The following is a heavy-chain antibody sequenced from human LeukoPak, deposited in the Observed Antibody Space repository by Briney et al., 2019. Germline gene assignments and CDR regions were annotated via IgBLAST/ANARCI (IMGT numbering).Heavy chain of an antibody. CDR3: MCWGTDNH. CDR2: INPGGNEI. J-gene: IGHJ4*02. CDR1: GLTFRSYW. V-gene: IGHV3-7*01. D-gene: IGHD7-27*01. Sequence: GGSLRLSCTFSGLTFRSYWMNWVRQAPGKGLEWVANINPGGNEIRSVDSVKGRSIISRDNAKNSLDLQMSSLRVEDTAVYYCMCWGTDNHWGQGILVAVSS.